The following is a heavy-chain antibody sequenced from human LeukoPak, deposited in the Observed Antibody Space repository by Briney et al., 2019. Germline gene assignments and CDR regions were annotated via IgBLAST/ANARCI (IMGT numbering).Heavy chain of an antibody. D-gene: IGHD3-3*01. J-gene: IGHJ4*02. Sequence: SGTLSLTCTVSGGSISSGGYYWSWIRQPPGKGLEWIGYIYHSGSTYYNPSLKSRVTISVDRSKNQFSLKLSSVTAADTAVYYCARVKYYDFWSGYSDYWGQGTLVTVSS. CDR3: ARVKYYDFWSGYSDY. CDR1: GGSISSGGYY. V-gene: IGHV4-30-2*01. CDR2: IYHSGST.